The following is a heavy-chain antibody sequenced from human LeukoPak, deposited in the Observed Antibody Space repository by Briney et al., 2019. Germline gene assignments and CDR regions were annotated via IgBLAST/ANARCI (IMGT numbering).Heavy chain of an antibody. CDR3: ARVNHGAATYYFDY. Sequence: PGGSLRLSCAASGFTVSSNYMSWVRQAPWKGLEWVSVIYSGGSTYYADSVKGRFTISRDNSKNTLYLQMNSLRAEDTAVYYCARVNHGAATYYFDYWGQGTLVTVSS. CDR1: GFTVSSNY. J-gene: IGHJ4*02. CDR2: IYSGGST. D-gene: IGHD1-14*01. V-gene: IGHV3-53*01.